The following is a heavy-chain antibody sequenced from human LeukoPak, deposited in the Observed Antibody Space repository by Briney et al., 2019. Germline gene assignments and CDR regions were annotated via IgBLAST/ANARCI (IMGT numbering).Heavy chain of an antibody. Sequence: SETLSLTCSVSGDSIRSRSYYWAWIRQPPGKGLEWIGSIYYYSGSTHYNPTLKSRVAISVDASKNQLSLKLTSVTAADTAFYYCASHLLDSSKWSFHGNWGQGTLVTVSS. D-gene: IGHD6-13*01. CDR2: IYYYSGST. J-gene: IGHJ4*02. CDR3: ASHLLDSSKWSFHGN. V-gene: IGHV4-39*01. CDR1: GDSIRSRSYY.